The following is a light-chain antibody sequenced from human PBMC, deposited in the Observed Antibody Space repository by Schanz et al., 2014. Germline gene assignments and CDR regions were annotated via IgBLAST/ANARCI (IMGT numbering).Light chain of an antibody. CDR3: QQYKTSPPT. CDR1: QSVASH. CDR2: DVS. Sequence: EIVLTQSPATLSLSPGERATLSCRASQSVASHLAWYQQKPGQAPRLLIYDVSNRATGIPARFSGRGSGTDFTLTISSLEPEDFAVYYCQQYKTSPPTFGGGTRVEIK. J-gene: IGKJ4*01. V-gene: IGKV3-11*01.